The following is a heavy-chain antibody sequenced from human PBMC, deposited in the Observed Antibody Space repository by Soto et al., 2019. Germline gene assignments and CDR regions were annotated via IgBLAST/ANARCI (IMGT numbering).Heavy chain of an antibody. CDR1: GFTFSSYS. CDR3: ARDHSLRQWMENYFDY. V-gene: IGHV3-21*01. Sequence: LRLSCAASGFTFSSYSMNWVRQAPGKGLEWVSSISSSSSYIYYADSVKGRFTISRDNAKNSLYLQMNSLRAEDTAVYYCARDHSLRQWMENYFDYWGQGTLVTVFS. J-gene: IGHJ4*02. D-gene: IGHD6-19*01. CDR2: ISSSSSYI.